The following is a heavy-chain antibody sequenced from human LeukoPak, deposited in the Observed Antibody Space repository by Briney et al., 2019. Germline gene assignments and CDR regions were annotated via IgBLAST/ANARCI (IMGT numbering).Heavy chain of an antibody. CDR3: AHYGSGTYFDP. CDR1: GFSLSTSGVG. CDR2: IYWDDDK. V-gene: IGHV2-5*02. Sequence: PGPPLVKPTQTLMLTCTFSGFSLSTSGVGVGWIRQPPGKALQWLALIYWDDDKRYSPSLKSSLTITKDTSKNQVVLIMTNMDPVDTGTYYCAHYGSGTYFDPWGQGTLVTVSS. D-gene: IGHD3-10*01. J-gene: IGHJ5*02.